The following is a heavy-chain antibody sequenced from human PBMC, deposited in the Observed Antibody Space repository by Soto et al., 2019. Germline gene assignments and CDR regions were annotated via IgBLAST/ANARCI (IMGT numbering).Heavy chain of an antibody. J-gene: IGHJ4*02. CDR1: GDIFTFYS. Sequence: QVQLVQSGAEVKRPGSSVKVTCKASGDIFTFYSINWVRQAAGLGLEWMGRINPILSMSNYAQRFQGRVTMTADKYTSTSYMELSSLRSEDTAIYYCASSYGSGYRAFDYWGQGALVTVSS. CDR2: INPILSMS. CDR3: ASSYGSGYRAFDY. D-gene: IGHD3-10*01. V-gene: IGHV1-69*02.